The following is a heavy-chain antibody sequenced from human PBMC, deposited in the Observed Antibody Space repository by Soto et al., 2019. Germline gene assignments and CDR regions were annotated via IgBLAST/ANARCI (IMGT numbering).Heavy chain of an antibody. CDR2: ISAYNGNT. CDR1: GYTFTSYG. Sequence: ASVKVSCKASGYTFTSYGISWVRQAPGQGLEWKGWISAYNGNTNYAQKLRGRVTMTTDTSTSTAYMGLRSLRSDDTAVYFCARGRRMVRGLTGYYFDYWGQGTLVTVSS. J-gene: IGHJ4*02. V-gene: IGHV1-18*01. D-gene: IGHD3-10*01. CDR3: ARGRRMVRGLTGYYFDY.